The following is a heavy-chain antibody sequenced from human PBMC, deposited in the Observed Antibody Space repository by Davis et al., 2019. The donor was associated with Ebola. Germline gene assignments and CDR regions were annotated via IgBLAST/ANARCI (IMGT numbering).Heavy chain of an antibody. D-gene: IGHD3-22*01. J-gene: IGHJ4*02. CDR1: GGSISSYY. V-gene: IGHV4-59*01. CDR3: ARGDSYYDPSGYYAGPEAPDH. CDR2: IYFSGRT. Sequence: MPSETLSLTCTVPGGSISSYYWSWIRQPPGKGLEWIGYIYFSGRTDYNPSLKSRVTISIDTSKNQFSLKLNSVTAADTAVYYCARGDSYYDPSGYYAGPEAPDHWGQGTLVSVSS.